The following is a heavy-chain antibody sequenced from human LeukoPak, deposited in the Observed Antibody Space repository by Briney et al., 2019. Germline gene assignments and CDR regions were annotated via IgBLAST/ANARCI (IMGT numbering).Heavy chain of an antibody. J-gene: IGHJ5*02. CDR3: AKDLDSSDYMNWFDP. CDR1: GYTFSSYG. D-gene: IGHD3-22*01. V-gene: IGHV3-30*18. CDR2: ISYDGSNK. Sequence: PGGSLRLSCAASGYTFSSYGMHWVRQAPGKGLEWVAVISYDGSNKYYADSVKGRFTISRDNSKNTLYLQMNSPRAEDTAVYYCAKDLDSSDYMNWFDPWGQGTLVTVSS.